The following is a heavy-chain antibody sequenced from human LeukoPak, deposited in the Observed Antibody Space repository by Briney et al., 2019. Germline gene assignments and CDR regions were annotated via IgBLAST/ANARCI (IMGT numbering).Heavy chain of an antibody. Sequence: PGGSLRLSCAASGFTFDDYAMHWVRQAPGKVLEWVSLISWDGGSTYYADSVKGRFTISRDNSKNTLYLQMNSLRAEDTAVYYCARDGLYGSGSGWGQGTLVTVSS. J-gene: IGHJ4*02. CDR3: ARDGLYGSGSG. V-gene: IGHV3-43D*03. D-gene: IGHD3-10*01. CDR2: ISWDGGST. CDR1: GFTFDDYA.